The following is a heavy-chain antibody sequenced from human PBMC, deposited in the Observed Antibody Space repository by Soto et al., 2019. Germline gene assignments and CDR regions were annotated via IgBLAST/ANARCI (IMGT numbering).Heavy chain of an antibody. J-gene: IGHJ4*02. CDR2: IKSKTDGGTT. V-gene: IGHV3-15*01. Sequence: LRLYCAASGLTLTDAWMNWVRQTPGTGLEWVGLIKSKTDGGTTDYAAPVKGRFIISIDDSKNILYLQMNGLKTEDTAVYYCSTAGHGNYVYWGRRTLVTVSS. CDR1: GLTLTDAW. CDR3: STAGHGNYVY.